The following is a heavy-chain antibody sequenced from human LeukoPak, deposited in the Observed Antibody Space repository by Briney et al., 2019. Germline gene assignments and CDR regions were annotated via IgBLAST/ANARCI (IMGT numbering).Heavy chain of an antibody. CDR2: ISYDGSNQ. D-gene: IGHD2/OR15-2a*01. Sequence: PGGSLRLSCAASGFTFSSYGIHWVRQAPGKGLEWVAVISYDGSNQYYADSVKGRFTVSRDNSKNTLFLQMNSLRAEDTAVYYCAKDINYCTTTSCPPNYYYFGMDVWGQGTTVTVSS. V-gene: IGHV3-30*18. CDR3: AKDINYCTTTSCPPNYYYFGMDV. CDR1: GFTFSSYG. J-gene: IGHJ6*02.